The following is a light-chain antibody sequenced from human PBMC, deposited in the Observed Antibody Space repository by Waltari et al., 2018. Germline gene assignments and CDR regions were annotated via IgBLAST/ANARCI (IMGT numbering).Light chain of an antibody. CDR3: QQRANWPPLS. J-gene: IGKJ4*01. CDR2: HAS. CDR1: QSVSTF. Sequence: EIVLTQSPATLSLSPGESATLSCRASQSVSTFLAWYQQKPGQAPRLLIYHASNRATGIPARFSGRGSGTNFTLTISSLEPEDFAVYYCQQRANWPPLSFGGGTRVEIK. V-gene: IGKV3-11*01.